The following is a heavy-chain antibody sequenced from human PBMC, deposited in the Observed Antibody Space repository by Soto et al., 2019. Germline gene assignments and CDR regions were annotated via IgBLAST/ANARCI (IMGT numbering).Heavy chain of an antibody. J-gene: IGHJ4*02. CDR2: ISAYNGNT. V-gene: IGHV1-18*01. D-gene: IGHD1-20*01. CDR3: ARASITGGYYFDY. CDR1: GYPFTSYG. Sequence: GGSVKVYCKASGYPFTSYGISLVRQAPGQGLEWMGWISAYNGNTNYAQKLQGRVTMTTDTSTSTAYMELRSLRSDDTAVYYCARASITGGYYFDYWGQGTLVTVSS.